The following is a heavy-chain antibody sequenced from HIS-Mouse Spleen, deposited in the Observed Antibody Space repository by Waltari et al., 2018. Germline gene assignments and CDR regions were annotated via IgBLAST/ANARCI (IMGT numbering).Heavy chain of an antibody. CDR1: GGSISSSSHY. V-gene: IGHV4-39*01. D-gene: IGHD2-21*02. CDR3: ARKRTASGWFDP. Sequence: QLQLQESGPGLVKPSETLSLTCTASGGSISSSSHYWGWIRQPPGKGLEWIGSIYYSGSTYYNPSLKSRVTISVDTSKNQFSLKLSSVTAADTAVYYCARKRTASGWFDPWGQGTLVTVSS. CDR2: IYYSGST. J-gene: IGHJ5*02.